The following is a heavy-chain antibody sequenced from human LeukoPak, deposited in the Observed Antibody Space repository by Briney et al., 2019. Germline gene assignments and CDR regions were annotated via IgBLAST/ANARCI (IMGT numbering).Heavy chain of an antibody. V-gene: IGHV3-23*01. D-gene: IGHD4-17*01. CDR3: AKDHYGDYTH. CDR2: ISGSGGST. CDR1: GFTFGSYA. Sequence: GGSLRLSCAASGFTFGSYAMYWVRQAPGKGLEWVSGISGSGGSTFYADSVKGRFTISRDNSKNTLYLQMNSLRAEDTAVYYCAKDHYGDYTHWGQGTLVTVSS. J-gene: IGHJ4*02.